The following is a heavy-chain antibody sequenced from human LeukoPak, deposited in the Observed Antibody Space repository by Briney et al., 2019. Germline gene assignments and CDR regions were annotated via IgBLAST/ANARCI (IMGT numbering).Heavy chain of an antibody. D-gene: IGHD3-22*01. Sequence: GESLRLSCAASGFTFSSYAMNWVRQAPVKGLEWVSAISGSGRDTYYADSVKGRFTISRDNSKNTLYLQVNSLRADDTAVYYCATNYYDSSGYFPDFDYWGQGALVSVSS. V-gene: IGHV3-23*01. CDR3: ATNYYDSSGYFPDFDY. CDR2: ISGSGRDT. J-gene: IGHJ4*02. CDR1: GFTFSSYA.